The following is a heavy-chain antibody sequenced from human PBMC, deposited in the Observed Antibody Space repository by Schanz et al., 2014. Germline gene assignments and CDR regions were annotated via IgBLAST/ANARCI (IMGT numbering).Heavy chain of an antibody. CDR2: IIPSLGLA. CDR1: GGTFSTYP. CDR3: ARDRLECGAECYSVEVFEI. J-gene: IGHJ4*02. V-gene: IGHV1-69*04. Sequence: QVQLVQSGAEVKKPGSSMKVSCKASGGTFSTYPINWLRQAPGQGLEWMGRIIPSLGLAKYEQKFQDKVTITADTSTTTAYMELSGLRSEDTAVYYCARDRLECGAECYSVEVFEIWGQGILVPVSA. D-gene: IGHD2-21*01.